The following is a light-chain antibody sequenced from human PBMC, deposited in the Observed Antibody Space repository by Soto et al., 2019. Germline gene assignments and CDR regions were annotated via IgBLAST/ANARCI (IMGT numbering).Light chain of an antibody. Sequence: QSALTKPASVSGSPGQSITISCTGTSSDGGSYNLVSWYQQHPGKAPKLMIYEGSKRPSGVSKRVSGSKSGNTASLTIAGLQAEDEADNYCRASAGSSSGVVGGGTKLTVL. V-gene: IGLV2-23*01. CDR3: RASAGSSSGV. CDR1: SSDGGSYNL. CDR2: EGS. J-gene: IGLJ2*01.